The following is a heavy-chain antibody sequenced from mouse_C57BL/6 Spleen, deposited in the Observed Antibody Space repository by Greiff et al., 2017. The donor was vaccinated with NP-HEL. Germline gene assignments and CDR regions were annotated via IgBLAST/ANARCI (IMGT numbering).Heavy chain of an antibody. CDR2: IYPGSGST. J-gene: IGHJ3*01. V-gene: IGHV1-55*01. Sequence: VQLQQPGAEPVKPGASVKMSCKASGYTFTSYWITWVKQRPGQGLEWIGDIYPGSGSTNYNEKFKSKATLTVDTSSSTAYMQLSSLTSEDSAVYYCARSAHYYGSSYWFAYWGQGTLVTVSA. CDR3: ARSAHYYGSSYWFAY. CDR1: GYTFTSYW. D-gene: IGHD1-1*01.